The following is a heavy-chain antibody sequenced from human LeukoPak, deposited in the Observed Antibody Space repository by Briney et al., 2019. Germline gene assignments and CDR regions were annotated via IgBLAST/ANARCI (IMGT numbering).Heavy chain of an antibody. CDR1: GGTFSSYA. CDR3: AREGVTTDIWGGYYYMDV. J-gene: IGHJ6*03. V-gene: IGHV1-69*05. D-gene: IGHD4-17*01. Sequence: ASVKVSCKASGGTFSSYAISWVRQAPGQGLEWMGGIIPIFGTANYAQKFQGRVTITTDESTSTAYMELSSLRSEDTAVYYCAREGVTTDIWGGYYYMDVWGKGTTVTVSS. CDR2: IIPIFGTA.